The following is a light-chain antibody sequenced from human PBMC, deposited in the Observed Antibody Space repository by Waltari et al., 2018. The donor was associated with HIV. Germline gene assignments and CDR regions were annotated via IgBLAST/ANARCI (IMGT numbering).Light chain of an antibody. V-gene: IGKV3-15*01. CDR1: HGINNN. J-gene: IGKJ4*01. CDR3: QQYDDWTV. CDR2: DTS. Sequence: EAVMTQSPATLSVSPGETATLSCRASHGINNNLAWYQQKPGQAPRLLIFDTSARATGIPDRFSGSGSGTELTLTISSLQSEDFAVYYCQQYDDWTVFGGGTKVDIK.